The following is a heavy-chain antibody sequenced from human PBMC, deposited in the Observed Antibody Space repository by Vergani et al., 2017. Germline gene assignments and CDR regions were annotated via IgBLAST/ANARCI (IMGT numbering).Heavy chain of an antibody. V-gene: IGHV3-30*18. CDR2: ISYDGSKK. CDR3: AKVVSSSTWYSPSFDY. Sequence: QVQLVESGGGVVQPGRSLRLSCAASGFTFSSYGMHWVRQAPGKGLEWVAVISYDGSKKYYADSVRGRFTISRDNSKNTLYLQMDSLRAEDTAVYCSAKVVSSSTWYSPSFDYWGQGTLVTVSS. D-gene: IGHD6-13*01. CDR1: GFTFSSYG. J-gene: IGHJ4*02.